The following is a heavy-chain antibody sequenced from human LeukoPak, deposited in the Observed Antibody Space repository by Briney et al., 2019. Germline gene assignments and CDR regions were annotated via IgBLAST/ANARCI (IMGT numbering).Heavy chain of an antibody. Sequence: ASVKVSCKASGYTFTSYDINWVRQATGQGLEWMGWMNPNSGNTGYAQKLQGRVTMTTDTSTSTAYMELRSLRSDDTAVYYCARDDYYDSSGLFDYWGQGTLVTVSS. V-gene: IGHV1-8*01. CDR2: MNPNSGNT. CDR1: GYTFTSYD. J-gene: IGHJ4*02. D-gene: IGHD3-22*01. CDR3: ARDDYYDSSGLFDY.